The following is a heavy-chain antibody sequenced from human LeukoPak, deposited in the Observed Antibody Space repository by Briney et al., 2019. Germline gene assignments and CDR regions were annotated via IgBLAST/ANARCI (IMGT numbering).Heavy chain of an antibody. CDR2: INPSTGFT. V-gene: IGHV1-2*02. Sequence: ASVRVSCKTSGYNFNAHYLHWVRQAPGQGLVWMGWINPSTGFTSYAQKFEGRVALTRDTSITTAYLELTGLTSGDSAVYFCARESPGYNTDDFDSWGQGTLVTVSS. J-gene: IGHJ4*02. D-gene: IGHD5-12*01. CDR1: GYNFNAHY. CDR3: ARESPGYNTDDFDS.